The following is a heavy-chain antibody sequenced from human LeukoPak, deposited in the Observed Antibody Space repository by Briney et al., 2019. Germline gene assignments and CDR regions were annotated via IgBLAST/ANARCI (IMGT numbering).Heavy chain of an antibody. D-gene: IGHD2-8*01. V-gene: IGHV4-59*01. J-gene: IGHJ4*02. CDR1: GGSISSYY. CDR3: ASLYCTNGVCPDY. Sequence: SETLSLTCTVSGGSISSYYWSWIRQPPGKGLEWIGYIYYSGSTSYNPSLKSRVTISVDTSKNQFSLKLSSVTAADTAVYYCASLYCTNGVCPDYWGQGTLVTVSS. CDR2: IYYSGST.